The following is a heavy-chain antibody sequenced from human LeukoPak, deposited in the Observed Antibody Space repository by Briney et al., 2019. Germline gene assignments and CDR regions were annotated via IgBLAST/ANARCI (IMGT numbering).Heavy chain of an antibody. CDR1: GGSISTYY. CDR3: ARVQKDIVVVVAADPNDAFDI. J-gene: IGHJ3*02. V-gene: IGHV4-59*01. Sequence: AETETLTCTVSGGSISTYYWSWIRQPPGKGLEWIGYIYYSGSTNYNPSLKSRVVISVDTSKNQLSLKLTSVTAADTAVYYCARVQKDIVVVVAADPNDAFDIWGKGTKVPLSS. CDR2: IYYSGST. D-gene: IGHD2-15*01.